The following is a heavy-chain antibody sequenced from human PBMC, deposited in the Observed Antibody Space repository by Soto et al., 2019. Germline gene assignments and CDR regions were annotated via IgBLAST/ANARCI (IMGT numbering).Heavy chain of an antibody. J-gene: IGHJ4*02. V-gene: IGHV3-48*02. CDR1: GFSVRSYG. CDR3: AREAITAHFDS. D-gene: IGHD1-20*01. Sequence: GGSLRLSCAASGFSVRSYGMNWVRQAPGRGLEWISYISTSSNVIEYANSVTGRFIISKGNAENSVFLQMNSLKDEDTALYFCAREAITAHFDSWGQGTQVTVSS. CDR2: ISTSSNVI.